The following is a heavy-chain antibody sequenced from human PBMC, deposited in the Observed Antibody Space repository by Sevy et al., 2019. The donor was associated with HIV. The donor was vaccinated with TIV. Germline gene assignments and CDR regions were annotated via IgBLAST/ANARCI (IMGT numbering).Heavy chain of an antibody. Sequence: ASVKVSCKAYGYTFSDYYMHWVRQAPGQGLECMGWINPNRGGTNYAHKFQGRVTMTRDTSISTAYMELSSLRSDDTAIYYCARGMSAYLLANGMDVWGQGTTVTVSS. CDR1: GYTFSDYY. D-gene: IGHD3-3*01. CDR2: INPNRGGT. J-gene: IGHJ6*02. V-gene: IGHV1-2*07. CDR3: ARGMSAYLLANGMDV.